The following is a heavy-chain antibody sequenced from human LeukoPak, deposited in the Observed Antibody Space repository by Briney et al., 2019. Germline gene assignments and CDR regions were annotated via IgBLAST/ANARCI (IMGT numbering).Heavy chain of an antibody. CDR2: ISGSGGST. Sequence: GGSPRLSCAASGFTFSSYAMSWVRQAPGKGLEWVSAISGSGGSTYYADSVKGRFTISRDNSKNTLYLQMNSLRAEDTAVYYCAKGLLPLTMIVGLDYWGQGTLVTVSS. J-gene: IGHJ4*02. V-gene: IGHV3-23*01. CDR1: GFTFSSYA. CDR3: AKGLLPLTMIVGLDY. D-gene: IGHD3-22*01.